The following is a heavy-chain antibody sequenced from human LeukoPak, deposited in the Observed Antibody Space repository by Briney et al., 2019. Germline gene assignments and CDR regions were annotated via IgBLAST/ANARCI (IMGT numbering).Heavy chain of an antibody. CDR2: ISGSGGDI. J-gene: IGHJ4*02. Sequence: PGGSLRLSCAASGFTFSNYYMSWICQTPGKGLEWLSYISGSGGDIHYADSVKGRFTISRDNAKNSLYLQMNSLRAEDTAMYYCARDIRAVGITLYFDYWGQGILVTVTS. V-gene: IGHV3-11*01. D-gene: IGHD3-22*01. CDR3: ARDIRAVGITLYFDY. CDR1: GFTFSNYY.